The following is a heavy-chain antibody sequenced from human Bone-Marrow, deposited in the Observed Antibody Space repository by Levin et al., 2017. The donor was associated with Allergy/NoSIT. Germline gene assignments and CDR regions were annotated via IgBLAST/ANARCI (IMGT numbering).Heavy chain of an antibody. CDR3: ARDPDRYGFRFDY. D-gene: IGHD5-18*01. Sequence: PGGSLRLSCAASGFTFSTYTMNWVRQAPGNGLEWVSYISSSSSIIHYADSVKGRFTVSRDDAKNSLYLQMNSLRAEDTAVYYCARDPDRYGFRFDYWGHGTLVAVAA. J-gene: IGHJ4*03. CDR2: ISSSSSII. CDR1: GFTFSTYT. V-gene: IGHV3-48*01.